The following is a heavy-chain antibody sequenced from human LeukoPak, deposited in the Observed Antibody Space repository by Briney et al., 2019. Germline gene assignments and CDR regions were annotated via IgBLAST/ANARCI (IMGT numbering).Heavy chain of an antibody. Sequence: GGSLRLSCAASGFTFSNYWMTWVRQAPGKGLEWVANIKPDGSDKYYVDSLKGRFTISRDNAKNSLYVQLNNLRGEDTALYYCARDPVGYDNRGYWGAFDMWGQGTMVTVSS. CDR3: ARDPVGYDNRGYWGAFDM. V-gene: IGHV3-7*04. D-gene: IGHD3-22*01. CDR2: IKPDGSDK. J-gene: IGHJ3*02. CDR1: GFTFSNYW.